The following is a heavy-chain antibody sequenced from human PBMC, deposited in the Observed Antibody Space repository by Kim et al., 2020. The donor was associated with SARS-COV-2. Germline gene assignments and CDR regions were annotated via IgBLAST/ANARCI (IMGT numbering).Heavy chain of an antibody. CDR2: ISSSSSYI. J-gene: IGHJ4*02. V-gene: IGHV3-21*01. CDR3: ARARRTSIAARSTPIDY. CDR1: GFTFSSYS. D-gene: IGHD6-6*01. Sequence: GGSLRLSCAASGFTFSSYSMNWVRQAPGKGLEWVSSISSSSSYIYYADSVKGRFTISRDNAKNSLYLQMNSLRAEDTAVYYCARARRTSIAARSTPIDYFGQGTLVTVSS.